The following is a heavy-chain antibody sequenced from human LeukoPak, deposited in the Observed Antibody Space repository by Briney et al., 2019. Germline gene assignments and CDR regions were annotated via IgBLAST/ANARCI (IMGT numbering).Heavy chain of an antibody. V-gene: IGHV1-69*05. CDR1: GGTFTSYA. J-gene: IGHJ4*02. D-gene: IGHD5-24*01. CDR3: ASDHGYRAFDY. Sequence: SVKVSCKPSGGTFTSYATSWVRQAPGQGLEGVGRIIVILCTANYAQKFQGRVTITTDESTRTAYMELGSLRSEDTAVNYCASDHGYRAFDYSGQGPLVTPSS. CDR2: IIVILCTA.